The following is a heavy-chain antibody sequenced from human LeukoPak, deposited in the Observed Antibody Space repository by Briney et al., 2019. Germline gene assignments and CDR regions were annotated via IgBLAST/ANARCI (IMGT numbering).Heavy chain of an antibody. CDR2: INPNSGGT. D-gene: IGHD1/OR15-1a*01. Sequence: GASVKVSCKASGYTFTGYYMHWVRQAPGQGLEWMGWINPNSGGTNYAQKFQGRVTMTTDTSTSTAYMELRSLRSDDTAMYYCARGTNPPGTHWGQGTLVTVSS. V-gene: IGHV1-2*02. CDR3: ARGTNPPGTH. CDR1: GYTFTGYY. J-gene: IGHJ4*02.